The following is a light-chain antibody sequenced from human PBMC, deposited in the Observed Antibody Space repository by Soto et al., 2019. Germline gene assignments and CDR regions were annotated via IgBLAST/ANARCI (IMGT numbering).Light chain of an antibody. J-gene: IGLJ2*01. CDR2: KND. CDR1: SSNIGKHP. CDR3: ATWDDGLGGPL. V-gene: IGLV1-44*01. Sequence: QSVLTQPPSASGTSGQSVTVSCSGGSSNIGKHPVNWYQQLPGAAPKLLIYKNDQRPSGVPDRFSASKSDASASLDISGLXXXDEADYFCATWDDGLGGPLXGGGTKLTVL.